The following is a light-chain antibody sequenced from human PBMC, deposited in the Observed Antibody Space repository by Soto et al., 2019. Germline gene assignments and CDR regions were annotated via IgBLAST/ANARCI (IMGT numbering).Light chain of an antibody. V-gene: IGLV2-11*01. J-gene: IGLJ1*01. CDR3: CSYAGSPKYV. CDR1: SSDVGGYNY. Sequence: QSALTQPRSVSGSPGQSVTISCTGTSSDVGGYNYVSWYQQHPGKAPKVMIYDVSERPSGVPDRFSGSKSGNTASLTISGLQAEEEADYYCCSYAGSPKYVFGTGTKGTVL. CDR2: DVS.